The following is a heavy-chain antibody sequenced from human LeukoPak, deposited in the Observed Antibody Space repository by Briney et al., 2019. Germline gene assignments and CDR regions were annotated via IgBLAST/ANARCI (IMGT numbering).Heavy chain of an antibody. D-gene: IGHD2-2*01. CDR2: MSSGGTT. CDR3: ARTNLPATQGAFDI. CDR1: GGSISNCY. V-gene: IGHV4-4*07. J-gene: IGHJ3*02. Sequence: SETLSLTCTVSGGSISNCYWSWIRQPAAKGLEYIWRMSSGGTTNYNPSLDSRVTMSVDTSKNQFSLNLRSVTAADTAVYYCARTNLPATQGAFDIWGQGTMVTVSS.